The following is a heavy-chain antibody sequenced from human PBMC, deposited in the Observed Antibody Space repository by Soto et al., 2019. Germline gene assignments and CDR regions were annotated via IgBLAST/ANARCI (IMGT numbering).Heavy chain of an antibody. CDR1: GFSLSTSGVG. CDR3: AHNFDWLPQFDY. CDR2: IYWDDDK. Sequence: QITLKESGPTLVKPTQTLTLTCTFSGFSLSTSGVGVGWIRQPPGKALEWLALIYWDDDKRYSPSLKTRLTIXKXXSKTQVVLTMTNMDPVDTATYYCAHNFDWLPQFDYWGQGTLVTVSS. V-gene: IGHV2-5*02. D-gene: IGHD3-9*01. J-gene: IGHJ4*02.